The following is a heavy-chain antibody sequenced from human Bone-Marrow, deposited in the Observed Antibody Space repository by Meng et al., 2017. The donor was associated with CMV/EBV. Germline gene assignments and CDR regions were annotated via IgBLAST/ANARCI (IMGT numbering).Heavy chain of an antibody. Sequence: SETLSLTCTVSGGSISSYYWSWIRQPPGKGLEWIGEINHSGSTNYNPSLKSRVTISVDTSKNQFSLKLSSVTAADTAVYYCARGRGLFWSGYFIFDYWGQGTLVTVSS. J-gene: IGHJ4*02. V-gene: IGHV4-34*01. CDR3: ARGRGLFWSGYFIFDY. CDR1: GGSISSYY. CDR2: INHSGST. D-gene: IGHD3-3*01.